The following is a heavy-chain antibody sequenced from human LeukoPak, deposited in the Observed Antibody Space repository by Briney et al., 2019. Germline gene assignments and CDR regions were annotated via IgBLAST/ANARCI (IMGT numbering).Heavy chain of an antibody. CDR2: IKQDGSEK. V-gene: IGHV3-7*01. Sequence: GGFLRLSCAASGFTFSSHWMTWVRQAPGKGLEWLGNIKQDGSEKYYAGSVRGRFTMSRDNAKNSLYLQMNSLRAEDTAVYFCTRVSVSDAFDLWGQGTMVTVSS. CDR1: GFTFSSHW. J-gene: IGHJ3*01. CDR3: TRVSVSDAFDL.